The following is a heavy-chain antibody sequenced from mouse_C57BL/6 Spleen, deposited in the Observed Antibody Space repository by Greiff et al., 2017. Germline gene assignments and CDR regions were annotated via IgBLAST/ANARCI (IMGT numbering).Heavy chain of an antibody. CDR2: IDPSDSET. CDR3: ARDGNFHYFDY. CDR1: GYTFTSYW. V-gene: IGHV1-52*01. Sequence: QVQLQQPGAELVRPGSSVKLSCKASGYTFTSYWMHWVKQRPIQGLEWIGNIDPSDSETHYNQKFKDKATLTVDKSSSTAYMQRSSLTSEDSAVYYCARDGNFHYFDYWGQGTTLTVSS. J-gene: IGHJ2*01.